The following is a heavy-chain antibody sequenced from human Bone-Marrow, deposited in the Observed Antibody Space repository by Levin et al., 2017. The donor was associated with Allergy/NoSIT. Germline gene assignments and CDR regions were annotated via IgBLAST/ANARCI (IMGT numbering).Heavy chain of an antibody. CDR2: ISSDGGTA. CDR1: GITFSTYA. Sequence: GESLKIPCEVSGITFSTYAMTWVRQAPGKGLEWVSTISSDGGTAYYADSVKGRFTISRDNSRNTLYVQLNSLGADDTAVYYCAGHSTHFDSSGYVYDDYWGQGTLVTVSS. J-gene: IGHJ4*02. D-gene: IGHD5/OR15-5a*01. V-gene: IGHV3-23*01. CDR3: AGHSTHFDSSGYVYDDY.